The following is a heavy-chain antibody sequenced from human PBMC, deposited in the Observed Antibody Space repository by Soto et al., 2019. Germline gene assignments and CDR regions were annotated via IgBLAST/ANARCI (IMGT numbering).Heavy chain of an antibody. D-gene: IGHD3-16*01. J-gene: IGHJ6*02. CDR1: GYIFTSYG. CDR3: AMVDVYVTPSPQDV. CDR2: INTYNGKT. V-gene: IGHV1-18*01. Sequence: QVQLVQSGAEVKNPGASVKVTCKTSGYIFTSYGIGWARQAPGQGLEWMGWINTYNGKTNYAQNLQGRVTRTPDTRTSPAYMELRSRISNDTAIYYCAMVDVYVTPSPQDVWGQGTTVTVSS.